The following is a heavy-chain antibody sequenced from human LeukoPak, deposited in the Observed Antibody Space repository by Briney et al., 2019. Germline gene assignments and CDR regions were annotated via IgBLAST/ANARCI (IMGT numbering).Heavy chain of an antibody. CDR3: AREAYGGMPFDY. V-gene: IGHV1-18*01. CDR2: ISAYNGNA. J-gene: IGHJ4*02. D-gene: IGHD4-23*01. Sequence: ASVKVSCKASGYTFTSYGISWVRQAPGQGLEWMGWISAYNGNANYAQKLQGRVTMTTDTSTSTAYMELRSLRSDDTAVYYCAREAYGGMPFDYWGQGTLVTVSS. CDR1: GYTFTSYG.